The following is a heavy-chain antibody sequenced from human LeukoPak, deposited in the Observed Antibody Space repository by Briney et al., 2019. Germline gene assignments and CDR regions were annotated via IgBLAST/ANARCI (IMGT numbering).Heavy chain of an antibody. J-gene: IGHJ4*02. Sequence: ASVTVSCKASGYTFTGYYMHWVRQAPGQGLEWMGWINTNSGSTYYAQKYQGRVTMTSYTSISTAYMELSRLRSDAAAVYYCARGFSSWYLSPYYFEYWGQGTLVTVSS. CDR2: INTNSGST. CDR3: ARGFSSWYLSPYYFEY. V-gene: IGHV1-2*02. CDR1: GYTFTGYY. D-gene: IGHD6-13*01.